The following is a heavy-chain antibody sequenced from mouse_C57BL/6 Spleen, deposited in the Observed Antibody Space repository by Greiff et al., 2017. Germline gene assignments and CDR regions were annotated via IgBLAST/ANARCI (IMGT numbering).Heavy chain of an antibody. CDR1: GYTFTSYW. CDR2: IDPSDSYT. D-gene: IGHD1-1*01. J-gene: IGHJ4*01. CDR3: AINYYGSLYAMDY. V-gene: IGHV1-50*01. Sequence: QVQLKQPGAELVKPGASVKLSCKASGYTFTSYWMQWVKQRPGQGLEWIGEIDPSDSYTNYNQKFKGKATLTVDTSSSTAYMQLSSLTSEDSAVYYCAINYYGSLYAMDYWGQGTSVTVSS.